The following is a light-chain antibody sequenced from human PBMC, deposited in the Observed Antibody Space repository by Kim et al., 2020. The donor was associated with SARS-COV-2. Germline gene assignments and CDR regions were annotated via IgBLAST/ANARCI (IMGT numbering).Light chain of an antibody. CDR2: GAS. V-gene: IGKV3-20*01. CDR3: QQYGSSQT. Sequence: LSPGERATLSCRASQSVSSSYLAWYQQKPGQAPRRLIYGASSRATGIPDRFSGSGSGTDFTLTISRLEPEDFAVYYCQQYGSSQTFGQGTKVDIK. J-gene: IGKJ1*01. CDR1: QSVSSSY.